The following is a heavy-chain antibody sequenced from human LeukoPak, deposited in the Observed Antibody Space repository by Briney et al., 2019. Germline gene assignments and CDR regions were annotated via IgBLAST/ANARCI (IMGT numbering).Heavy chain of an antibody. CDR1: GFTFSSYW. V-gene: IGHV3-74*01. CDR2: INSDGSST. D-gene: IGHD6-13*01. CDR3: ARVRSSWHVFDY. J-gene: IGHJ4*02. Sequence: GGSLRLSCAASGFTFSSYWMHRVRQAAGKGLVWVSRINSDGSSTSYADSVKGRFTISRDNAKNTLYLQMNSLRAEDTAVYYCARVRSSWHVFDYWGQGTLVTVSS.